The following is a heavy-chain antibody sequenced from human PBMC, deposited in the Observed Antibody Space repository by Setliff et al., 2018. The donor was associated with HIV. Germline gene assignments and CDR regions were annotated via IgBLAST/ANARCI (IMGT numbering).Heavy chain of an antibody. Sequence: ASVKVSCKASGYTFTSYGISWVRQAPGQGLEWMGWISTYNGNTNYAQKLQGRVTMTTDTSTTTAYMELRSLKSDDTAIYYCAKGYTWSVVGALDVWGQGTRVTVSS. CDR1: GYTFTSYG. D-gene: IGHD1-1*01. CDR2: ISTYNGNT. J-gene: IGHJ3*01. CDR3: AKGYTWSVVGALDV. V-gene: IGHV1-18*01.